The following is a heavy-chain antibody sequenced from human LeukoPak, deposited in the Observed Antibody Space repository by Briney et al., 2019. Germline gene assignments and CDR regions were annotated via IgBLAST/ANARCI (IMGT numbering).Heavy chain of an antibody. CDR2: MNPNTGRT. CDR1: RYTFTSYD. D-gene: IGHD3-22*01. J-gene: IGHJ4*02. Sequence: ASVKVSCKASRYTFTSYDINWVREAAGQGLEWMGWMNPNTGRTGLAQKFQGRLTMTRDTSISTAYLELSSLRSEDTAIYYCARLSQTPDYYSNGGYYQLGFWGQGTPVTVSS. CDR3: ARLSQTPDYYSNGGYYQLGF. V-gene: IGHV1-8*01.